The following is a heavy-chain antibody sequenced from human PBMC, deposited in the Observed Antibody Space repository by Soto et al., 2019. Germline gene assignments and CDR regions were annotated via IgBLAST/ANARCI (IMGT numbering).Heavy chain of an antibody. J-gene: IGHJ6*02. V-gene: IGHV1-2*02. Sequence: ASVKVSCKASGYTFTGYYMHWVRQAPGQGLEWMGWINPNSGGTNYAQKFQGRVTMTRDTSISTAYMELSRLRSDDTAVYYCARAMSSSWYRGYYGMDVWGQGTTVTVSS. D-gene: IGHD6-13*01. CDR2: INPNSGGT. CDR3: ARAMSSSWYRGYYGMDV. CDR1: GYTFTGYY.